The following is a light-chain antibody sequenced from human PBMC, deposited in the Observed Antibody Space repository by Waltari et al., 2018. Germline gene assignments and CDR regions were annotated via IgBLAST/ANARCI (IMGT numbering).Light chain of an antibody. V-gene: IGKV4-1*01. Sequence: DIVMTLSPDSLAVSLGERATINCKSSQSILYRSSNRNALAWYQQKPGQPPKLLFFWAATRESGAPDRFSVSGSGTDFTLTISSLQAEDVAVYYCQQYYNAPLTFGGGTKVEIK. CDR1: QSILYRSSNRNA. J-gene: IGKJ4*01. CDR3: QQYYNAPLT. CDR2: WAA.